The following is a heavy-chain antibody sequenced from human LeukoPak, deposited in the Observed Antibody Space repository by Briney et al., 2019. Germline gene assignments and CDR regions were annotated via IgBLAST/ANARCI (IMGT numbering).Heavy chain of an antibody. J-gene: IGHJ4*02. D-gene: IGHD2-15*01. CDR2: ISAYNGNT. CDR1: GGTFSSYA. Sequence: GASVKVSCKASGGTFSSYAISWVRQAPGQGLEWMGWISAYNGNTNYAQKLQGRVTMTTDTSTSTAYMELRSLRSDDTAVYYCARGYCSGGSCYFDYWGQGTLVTVSS. V-gene: IGHV1-18*01. CDR3: ARGYCSGGSCYFDY.